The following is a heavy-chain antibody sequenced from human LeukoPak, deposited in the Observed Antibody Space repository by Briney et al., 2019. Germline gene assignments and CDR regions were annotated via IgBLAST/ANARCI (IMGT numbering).Heavy chain of an antibody. J-gene: IGHJ5*02. CDR2: IYPGDSDT. V-gene: IGHV5-51*01. D-gene: IGHD5-18*01. CDR3: ARHLRLWQNWFDP. Sequence: GESLKISCKTSGYSFTSYWIAWVRQMPGKGLEWKGIIYPGDSDTRYSPSFQGQVTISADKSISTAYLQWSSLKASDTAMYYCARHLRLWQNWFDPWGQGTLVTVSS. CDR1: GYSFTSYW.